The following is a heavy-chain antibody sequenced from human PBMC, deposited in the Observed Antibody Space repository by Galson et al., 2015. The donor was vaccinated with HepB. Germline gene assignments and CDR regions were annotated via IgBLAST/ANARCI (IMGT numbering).Heavy chain of an antibody. CDR2: INTNTGNP. D-gene: IGHD5-12*01. Sequence: SVKVSCKASGYSFSNNAMNWVRQAPGRGLEWLGWINTNTGNPTYAQDFIGRFVFSLDTSVSTAYLRISSLKAEDTAVCYCARSRRVASTWYYYYGMDVWGQGTTVTVSS. V-gene: IGHV7-4-1*02. CDR3: ARSRRVASTWYYYYGMDV. J-gene: IGHJ6*02. CDR1: GYSFSNNA.